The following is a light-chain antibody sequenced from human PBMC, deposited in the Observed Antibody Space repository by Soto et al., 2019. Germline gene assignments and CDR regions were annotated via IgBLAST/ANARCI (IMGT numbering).Light chain of an antibody. V-gene: IGKV3-11*01. CDR2: DTD. CDR3: QQRSDWPLT. CDR1: QSVSSY. J-gene: IGKJ4*02. Sequence: IVLTQSPATLSLSPGERATLSCRASQSVSSYLAWYQQKPGQEPRLLIYDTDYRATGVPVRFRGSGSGTDFTLTISSLEPEDFAVYYCQQRSDWPLTFGGGTKVEIK.